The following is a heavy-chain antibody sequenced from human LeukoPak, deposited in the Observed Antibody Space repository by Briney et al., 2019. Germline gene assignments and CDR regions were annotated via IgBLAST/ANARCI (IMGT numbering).Heavy chain of an antibody. Sequence: GGSLRLSCAASGFTFSSYAMHWVRQAPGKGLEWVAVISYDGSNKYYADSVKGRFTISRDNSKNTLYLQMNSLRAEDTAVYYCAREQLDLYYFDYWGQGTLVTVSS. CDR1: GFTFSSYA. CDR3: AREQLDLYYFDY. D-gene: IGHD3/OR15-3a*01. J-gene: IGHJ4*02. CDR2: ISYDGSNK. V-gene: IGHV3-30-3*01.